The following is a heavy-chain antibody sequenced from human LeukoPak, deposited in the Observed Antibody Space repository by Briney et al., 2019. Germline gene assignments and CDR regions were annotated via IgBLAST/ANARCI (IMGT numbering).Heavy chain of an antibody. J-gene: IGHJ4*02. V-gene: IGHV1-8*01. CDR3: ARGRTDSSWYPIDY. D-gene: IGHD6-13*01. CDR2: MNPNSGNT. CDR1: GYTFTSYD. Sequence: ASVKVSRKASGYTFTSYDINWVRQATGQGLEWMRWMNPNSGNTGYAQKFQGRVTMTRNTSISTAYMELSSLRSEDAAVYYCARGRTDSSWYPIDYWGQGTLVTVSS.